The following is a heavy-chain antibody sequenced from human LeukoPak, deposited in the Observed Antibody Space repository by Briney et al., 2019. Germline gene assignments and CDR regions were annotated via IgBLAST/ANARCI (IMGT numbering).Heavy chain of an antibody. D-gene: IGHD2-2*01. J-gene: IGHJ4*02. Sequence: ASVKVSCKASGYTFAGCYMHWVRQAPGQGLEWMGWINPNSGGTNYAQKFQGRVTMTRDTSISTAYMELSRLRSDDTAVYYCARDAGYCSSTSCYSAAISYYFDYWGQGTLVTVSS. V-gene: IGHV1-2*02. CDR3: ARDAGYCSSTSCYSAAISYYFDY. CDR2: INPNSGGT. CDR1: GYTFAGCY.